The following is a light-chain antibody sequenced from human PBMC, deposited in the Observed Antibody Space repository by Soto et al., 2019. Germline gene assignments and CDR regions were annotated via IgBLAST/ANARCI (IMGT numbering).Light chain of an antibody. Sequence: QSVLTQPASVSGSPGQSITISCTGTSSGVGGHNYVSWYQQHPGKAPKLMIYDVSNRPSGVSNRFSGSKSGNTASLTISGLQAEDEADYHCSSYTSSSTVVFGGGTKVTVL. CDR1: SSGVGGHNY. J-gene: IGLJ2*01. CDR3: SSYTSSSTVV. CDR2: DVS. V-gene: IGLV2-14*01.